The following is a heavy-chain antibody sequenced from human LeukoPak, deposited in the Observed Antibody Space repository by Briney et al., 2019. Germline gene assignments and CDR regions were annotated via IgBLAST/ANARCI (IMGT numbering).Heavy chain of an antibody. D-gene: IGHD6-19*01. V-gene: IGHV4-39*07. Sequence: SETLSLTCTVSGGSISSSSSYWGWIRQPPGKGLEWIGTIYYSGSTYYNPSLKSRVTISVDTSKNQFSLKLSSVTAADTAVYYCARVSVAGLDYWGQGALVTVSS. CDR1: GGSISSSSSY. J-gene: IGHJ4*02. CDR3: ARVSVAGLDY. CDR2: IYYSGST.